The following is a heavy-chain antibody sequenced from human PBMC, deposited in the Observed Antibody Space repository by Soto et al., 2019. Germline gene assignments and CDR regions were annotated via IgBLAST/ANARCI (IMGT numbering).Heavy chain of an antibody. CDR1: GFTFSSYA. J-gene: IGHJ4*02. V-gene: IGHV3-23*01. CDR3: ATSNKQWLVPPGY. D-gene: IGHD6-19*01. CDR2: ISGSGNST. Sequence: GGSLRLSCSASGFTFSSYAMNWVRQAPGKGLEWVSVISGSGNSTYYADSVEGRFTISRDNSKNTLYLQMNSLRAEDTAVYYRATSNKQWLVPPGYWGQGTLVTVSS.